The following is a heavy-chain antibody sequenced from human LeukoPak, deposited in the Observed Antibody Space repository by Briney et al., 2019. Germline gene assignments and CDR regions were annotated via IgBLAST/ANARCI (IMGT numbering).Heavy chain of an antibody. D-gene: IGHD3-10*01. V-gene: IGHV1-8*01. J-gene: IGHJ4*02. CDR1: GYTFTSYD. Sequence: ASVKVSCKASGYTFTSYDINWVRQATGQGLEWMEWMNPNSGNTGYAQKFQGRVTMTRNTSISTAYMELSSLRSEDTAVYYCARGSHYYGSGSSFFDYWGQGTLVTVSS. CDR2: MNPNSGNT. CDR3: ARGSHYYGSGSSFFDY.